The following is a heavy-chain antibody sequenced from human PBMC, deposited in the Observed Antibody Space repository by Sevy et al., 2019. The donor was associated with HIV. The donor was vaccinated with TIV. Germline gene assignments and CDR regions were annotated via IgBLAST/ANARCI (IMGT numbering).Heavy chain of an antibody. V-gene: IGHV4-34*01. CDR1: GGSFSGYY. CDR3: ASGSLSEGYEGVWFDP. D-gene: IGHD3-16*02. J-gene: IGHJ5*02. CDR2: INHSGST. Sequence: SETLSLTCAVYGGSFSGYYWSWIRQPPGKGLEWIGEINHSGSTNYNPSLTSRVTISVDTSKNQFSLKLSSVTAADTAVDYCASGSLSEGYEGVWFDPWGQGTLVTVSS.